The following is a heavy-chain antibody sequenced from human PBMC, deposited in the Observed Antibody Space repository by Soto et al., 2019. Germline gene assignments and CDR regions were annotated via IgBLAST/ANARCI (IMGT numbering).Heavy chain of an antibody. J-gene: IGHJ5*02. CDR1: GGSISSGGYS. Sequence: QLQLQESGSGLVKPSQTLSLTCAVSGGSISSGGYSWSWIRQPPGKGLEWIAYIYHSGSTYYNPSPXRXXPHSVARTKNQFSLKLSSMTAADTAVYYCARVPYPWGQGTLVTVSS. CDR2: IYHSGST. CDR3: ARVPYP. V-gene: IGHV4-30-2*01.